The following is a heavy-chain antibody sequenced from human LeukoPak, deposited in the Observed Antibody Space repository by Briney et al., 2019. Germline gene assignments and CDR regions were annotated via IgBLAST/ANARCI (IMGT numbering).Heavy chain of an antibody. D-gene: IGHD6-19*01. J-gene: IGHJ4*02. CDR3: ARRRGSGSTQVFDY. Sequence: SETLSLICTVSGGSISSSSYSWGWIRQPPGKGLEWIGSIYYSGSTYFNPSLKSRVTISVDTSKNQFSLKLNSVTAADTAVYYCARRRGSGSTQVFDYWGQGTLVTVSS. CDR2: IYYSGST. CDR1: GGSISSSSYS. V-gene: IGHV4-39*01.